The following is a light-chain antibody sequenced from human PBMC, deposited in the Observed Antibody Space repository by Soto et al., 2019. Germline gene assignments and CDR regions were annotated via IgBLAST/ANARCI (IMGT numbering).Light chain of an antibody. CDR3: QQYNNWPPVT. V-gene: IGKV3-20*01. Sequence: EIVLTQSPGTLSLSPGERATLSCRASQSVSNNYLAWYQQKPGQAPRLLFYGASNRATGIPDRFSGSGSGTDFTLTISSLQSEDFAVYYCQQYNNWPPVTFGQGTKVDIK. J-gene: IGKJ1*01. CDR2: GAS. CDR1: QSVSNNY.